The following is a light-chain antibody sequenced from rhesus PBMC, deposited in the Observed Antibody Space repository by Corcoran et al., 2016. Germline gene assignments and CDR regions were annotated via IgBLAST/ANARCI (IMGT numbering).Light chain of an antibody. V-gene: IGKV1-25*01. J-gene: IGKJ2*01. CDR3: QHYYSTPYS. CDR2: EAS. CDR1: QGITND. Sequence: DIQMTQSPSSLSASVGDRVTITCRASQGITNDLAWYQQKPGETPKLLIYEASSLQSGIPYRFSGSGSGTDFTLTISGLQSEDFATYYCQHYYSTPYSFGQGTKVEIK.